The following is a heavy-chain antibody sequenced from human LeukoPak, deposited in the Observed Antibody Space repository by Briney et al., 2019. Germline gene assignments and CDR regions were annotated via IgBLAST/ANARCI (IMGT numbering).Heavy chain of an antibody. J-gene: IGHJ4*02. Sequence: PGGSLRLSCAASGFIVSANYMSWVRQTPGKGLEWVSIFYSGGATFYVDSVKGRFTISRDNSKNMLYLQMNSLRAEDTAVYYCARTQKDTAMAYFDYWGQGTLVTVSS. CDR1: GFIVSANY. CDR2: FYSGGAT. CDR3: ARTQKDTAMAYFDY. V-gene: IGHV3-53*01. D-gene: IGHD5-18*01.